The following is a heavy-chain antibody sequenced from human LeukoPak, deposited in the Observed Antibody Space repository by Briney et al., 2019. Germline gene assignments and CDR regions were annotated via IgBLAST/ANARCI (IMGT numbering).Heavy chain of an antibody. V-gene: IGHV3-23*01. CDR2: ISGSGGST. Sequence: PGGSLRLSCAASGFTFSSYAMSWVRQAPGKGLEWVSAISGSGGSTYYADSVKGRFTISRDNSKNTLYLQMNSLRAEDTAVYYCAKELHNDFWSGYYTPRFRFEWFSFDYWGQGTLVTVSS. J-gene: IGHJ4*02. D-gene: IGHD3-3*01. CDR1: GFTFSSYA. CDR3: AKELHNDFWSGYYTPRFRFEWFSFDY.